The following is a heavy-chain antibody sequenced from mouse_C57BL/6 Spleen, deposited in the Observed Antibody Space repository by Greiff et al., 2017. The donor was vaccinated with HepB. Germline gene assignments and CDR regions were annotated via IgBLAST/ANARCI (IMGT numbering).Heavy chain of an antibody. J-gene: IGHJ2*01. D-gene: IGHD2-5*01. CDR2: INPYNGGT. V-gene: IGHV1-19*01. CDR3: ARLGSNYYFDY. Sequence: VQLKQSGPVLVKPGASVKMSCKASGYTFTDYYMNWVKQSHGKSLEWIGVINPYNGGTSYNQKFKGKATLTVDKSSSTAYMELNSLTSEDSAVYYCARLGSNYYFDYWGQGTTLTVSS. CDR1: GYTFTDYY.